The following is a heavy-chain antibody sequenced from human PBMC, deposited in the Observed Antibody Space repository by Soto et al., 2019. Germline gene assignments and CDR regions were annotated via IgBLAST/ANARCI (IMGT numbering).Heavy chain of an antibody. CDR2: ISAYNGNT. CDR3: ARESPSPARHPDAFDI. J-gene: IGHJ3*02. Sequence: QVPLVQSGAEVKKPGASVKVSCKASGYTFTSYGISWVRQAPGQGLEWMGWISAYNGNTNYAQKLQGRVTMTTDTSTSTAYMGLRSLRSDDTAVYYCARESPSPARHPDAFDIWGQGTMVTVSS. CDR1: GYTFTSYG. V-gene: IGHV1-18*01.